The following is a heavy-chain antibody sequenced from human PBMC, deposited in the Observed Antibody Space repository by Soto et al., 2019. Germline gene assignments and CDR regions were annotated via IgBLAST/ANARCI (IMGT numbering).Heavy chain of an antibody. CDR3: VTSLNYDFWRDGGRHYYFDY. CDR1: GGSISSSYW. V-gene: IGHV4-4*02. D-gene: IGHD3-3*01. J-gene: IGHJ4*02. Sequence: SETLSLTCAISGGSISSSYWWNWVRQPPGKGLEWIGKIYHSGSTNYNPSLKNRVTISVDKSNNQFSLRLSSVTAADTAVYFCVTSLNYDFWRDGGRHYYFDYWGQGTLVTVSS. CDR2: IYHSGST.